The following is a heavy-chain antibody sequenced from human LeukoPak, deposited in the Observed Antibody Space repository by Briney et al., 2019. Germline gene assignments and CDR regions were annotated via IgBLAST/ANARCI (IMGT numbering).Heavy chain of an antibody. J-gene: IGHJ4*02. CDR2: IIYNDAT. Sequence: SETLSLTCTVSGGSISSSSYYWGWIRQPPGKGLEWIGTIIYNDATQYNPSLKSRVTISLDTSRNQFSLKLSSVTAADTAVYYCAREVRGSSSSLGGYWGQGTLVTVSS. CDR1: GGSISSSSYY. CDR3: AREVRGSSSSLGGY. D-gene: IGHD6-6*01. V-gene: IGHV4-39*07.